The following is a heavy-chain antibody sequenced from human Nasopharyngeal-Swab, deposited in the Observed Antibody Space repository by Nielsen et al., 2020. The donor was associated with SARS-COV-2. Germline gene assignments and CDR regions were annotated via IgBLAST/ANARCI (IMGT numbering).Heavy chain of an antibody. CDR1: GFTFNDYD. D-gene: IGHD2-2*01. Sequence: GESLKISCAPSGFTFNDYDIYWVRQTAGAGLEWVSSVVTAGDTHYQDSVQGRFTISRENAKNSVFLQMDSLRVGDTGIYFCARVLSRTSPYGMDVWGRGTQVTVSS. CDR2: VVTAGDT. CDR3: ARVLSRTSPYGMDV. J-gene: IGHJ6*01. V-gene: IGHV3-13*01.